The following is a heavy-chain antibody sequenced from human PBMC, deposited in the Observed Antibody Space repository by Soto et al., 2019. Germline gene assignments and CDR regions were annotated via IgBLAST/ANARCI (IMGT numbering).Heavy chain of an antibody. CDR1: GFTFSSYG. CDR3: AKGSNKLGIRGYFDY. V-gene: IGHV3-30*18. CDR2: ISYDGSNK. D-gene: IGHD7-27*01. J-gene: IGHJ4*02. Sequence: QVQLVESGGGVVQPGRSLRLSCAASGFTFSSYGMHWVRQAPGKGLEWVAVISYDGSNKYYADSVKGRFTISRDNSKNTLYLQMNSLRAEDTAVYYCAKGSNKLGIRGYFDYWGQGTLVTVSS.